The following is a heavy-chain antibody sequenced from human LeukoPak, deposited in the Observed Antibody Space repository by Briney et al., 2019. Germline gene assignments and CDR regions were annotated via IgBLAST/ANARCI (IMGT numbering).Heavy chain of an antibody. D-gene: IGHD3-3*01. J-gene: IGHJ3*02. CDR2: IIPIFGAA. V-gene: IGHV1-69*06. Sequence: SVKVSCKASGGTFSRYGINWVRQAPGQGLEWMGGIIPIFGAANYAQKFQGRVTITADTSTNTAYMELGSLRSEDAAVYYCARAARTLFGVFIIAAFDIWGQGTMVTVSS. CDR1: GGTFSRYG. CDR3: ARAARTLFGVFIIAAFDI.